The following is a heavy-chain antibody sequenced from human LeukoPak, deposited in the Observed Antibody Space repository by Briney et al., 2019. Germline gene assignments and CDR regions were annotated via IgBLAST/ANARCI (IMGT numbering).Heavy chain of an antibody. Sequence: SEALSLTCNVFGGTISSGDYYWSWLRQPPEKGLEWVVYISYIGSTYYNPSLKSRVAMSIDKSKNQFSLKLTSVTAADTAVYYCARVWTVAGNRWFDPWGQGTLVTVSS. J-gene: IGHJ5*02. CDR2: ISYIGST. D-gene: IGHD6-19*01. CDR3: ARVWTVAGNRWFDP. CDR1: GGTISSGDYY. V-gene: IGHV4-30-4*01.